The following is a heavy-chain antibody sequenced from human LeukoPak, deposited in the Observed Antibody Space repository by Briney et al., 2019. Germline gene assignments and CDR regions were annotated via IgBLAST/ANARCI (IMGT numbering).Heavy chain of an antibody. CDR1: RYSFSFYW. Sequence: GESLKISFQGSRYSFSFYWISWVRQMPGKGLEWMGIIYPGDSDTRYSPSFQGQVTISADKSISTAYLQWSSLKASDTAMYYCARSDQRYSVYEYGFDVWGQGTMVTVSS. D-gene: IGHD5/OR15-5a*01. V-gene: IGHV5-51*01. CDR3: ARSDQRYSVYEYGFDV. J-gene: IGHJ3*01. CDR2: IYPGDSDT.